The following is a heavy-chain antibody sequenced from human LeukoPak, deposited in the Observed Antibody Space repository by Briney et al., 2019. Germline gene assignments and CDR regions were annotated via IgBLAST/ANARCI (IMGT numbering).Heavy chain of an antibody. V-gene: IGHV4-31*03. CDR2: IYYSGST. D-gene: IGHD3-10*01. Sequence: SETLSLTCTVSGGSISSGGYYWSWIRQHPGKGLEWIGYIYYSGSTYYNPSLKSRVIISVDTSKNQFSLKLSSVTAADTAVYYCARDPDYYGSGSYESNWGQGTLVTVSS. CDR1: GGSISSGGYY. J-gene: IGHJ4*02. CDR3: ARDPDYYGSGSYESN.